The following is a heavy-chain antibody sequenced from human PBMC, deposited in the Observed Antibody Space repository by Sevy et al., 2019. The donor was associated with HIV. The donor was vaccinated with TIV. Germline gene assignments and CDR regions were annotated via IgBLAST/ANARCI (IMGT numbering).Heavy chain of an antibody. D-gene: IGHD1-26*01. CDR1: GYTFTNYH. CDR3: ARAPSGSQGPDHYFHH. CDR2: ITPNNGNT. Sequence: ASVKVSCKASGYTFTNYHITWVRQAPGQGLEWMGWITPNNGNTEYLQRLQGRVTMTTDTSTSTAYMELRNLKSDDTAVYYCARAPSGSQGPDHYFHHWGQGTLVTVSS. J-gene: IGHJ1*01. V-gene: IGHV1-18*01.